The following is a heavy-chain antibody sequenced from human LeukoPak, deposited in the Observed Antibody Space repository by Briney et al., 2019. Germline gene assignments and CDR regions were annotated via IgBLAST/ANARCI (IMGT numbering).Heavy chain of an antibody. J-gene: IGHJ4*02. D-gene: IGHD6-19*01. CDR3: ARTIREQWLTIDY. V-gene: IGHV3-7*04. Sequence: PGGSLRLSCAASGFTFSSYEMNRVRQAPGKGLEWVANIKQDGSAKYYVDSVKGRFTISRDNAKNSLYLQMNSLGAEDTAVYYCARTIREQWLTIDYWGQGTLVTFSS. CDR2: IKQDGSAK. CDR1: GFTFSSYE.